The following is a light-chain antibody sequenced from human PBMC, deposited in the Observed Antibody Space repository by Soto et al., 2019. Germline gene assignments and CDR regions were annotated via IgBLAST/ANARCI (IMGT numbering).Light chain of an antibody. CDR1: QSVSSNY. CDR3: QQYGSSPLT. Sequence: EIVLTQSPGTLSLSPGERATLSCRASQSVSSNYLAWYQQKPGQAPRLLIYGASSRATGIPDRISGSGSGTDFTLTISRLEPEDFAVYYCQQYGSSPLTFGGGTKV. CDR2: GAS. J-gene: IGKJ4*01. V-gene: IGKV3-20*01.